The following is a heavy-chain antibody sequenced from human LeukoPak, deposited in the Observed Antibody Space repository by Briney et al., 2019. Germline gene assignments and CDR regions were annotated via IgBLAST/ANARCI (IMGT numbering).Heavy chain of an antibody. CDR2: INADASAT. CDR1: GFTFSSFW. V-gene: IGHV3-74*01. Sequence: GGSLRLSCSTSGFTFSSFWMHWVRQVPGKGLVWVSRINADASATSYADSVKGRFTISRDNAKNTVYLQMNSLRADDTAVYYCARTPGGSGNLSDYWGQGTLVTVSS. D-gene: IGHD3-10*01. J-gene: IGHJ4*02. CDR3: ARTPGGSGNLSDY.